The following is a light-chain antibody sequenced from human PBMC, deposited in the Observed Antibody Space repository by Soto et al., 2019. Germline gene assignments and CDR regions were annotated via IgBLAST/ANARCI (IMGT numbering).Light chain of an antibody. CDR1: TSDVGGYSF. Sequence: QSALTQPASVSGSPGQSITISCTGTTSDVGGYSFVSWYQLHPGKAPKLMIYEVSNRPSGVSNRFSGSKSGNTASLTISGLQAEDEADYYCSSYVNYNTFVIFGGGTKVTVL. V-gene: IGLV2-14*01. CDR3: SSYVNYNTFVI. J-gene: IGLJ2*01. CDR2: EVS.